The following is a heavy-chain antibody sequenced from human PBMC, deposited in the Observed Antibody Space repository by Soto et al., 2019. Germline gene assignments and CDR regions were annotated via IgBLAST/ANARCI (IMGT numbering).Heavy chain of an antibody. CDR1: GYTFTGYY. D-gene: IGHD2-2*01. V-gene: IGHV1-2*04. Sequence: ASVKVSCKASGYTFTGYYMHCVRQAPGQGLEWMGWINPNSGGTNYAQKFQGWVTMTRDTSISTAYMELSRLRSDDTAVYYCAREGWAYCSSTSCYLSQASGMDVWGQGTTVTVSS. J-gene: IGHJ6*02. CDR2: INPNSGGT. CDR3: AREGWAYCSSTSCYLSQASGMDV.